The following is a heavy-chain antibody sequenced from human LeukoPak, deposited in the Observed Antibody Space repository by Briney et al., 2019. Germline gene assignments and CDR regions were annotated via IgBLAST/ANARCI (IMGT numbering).Heavy chain of an antibody. J-gene: IGHJ6*02. CDR2: ICSSIGTI. D-gene: IGHD6-19*01. Sequence: PGGSLRLSFGASGFTFSSYSLNLGSQGPRKGLEWVSYICSSIGTIYYADSVNGRFIIYRDNAKNSLYLQMNSLRDADTAVYYCARDLAGRLWGHDYYYGMDVWGQGIMVTVSS. CDR1: GFTFSSYS. CDR3: ARDLAGRLWGHDYYYGMDV. V-gene: IGHV3-48*02.